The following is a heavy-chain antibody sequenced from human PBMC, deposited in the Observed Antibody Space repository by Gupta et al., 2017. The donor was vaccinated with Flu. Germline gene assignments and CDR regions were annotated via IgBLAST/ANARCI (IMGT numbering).Heavy chain of an antibody. CDR3: ARPGQPSYGFYYFQY. CDR1: GSTFSTFA. D-gene: IGHD2-2*03. CDR2: ISYDGSNN. Sequence: QVQLVESGGGVVQPGRSVRLSCAAHGSTFSTFAMHWVRRAPGGGLEWVAGISYDGSNNYYADSVEGRFTISRDNAKNTLNLQMNSRRSEDTAVYYCARPGQPSYGFYYFQYWGQGSLVTVSS. J-gene: IGHJ4*02. V-gene: IGHV3-30-3*01.